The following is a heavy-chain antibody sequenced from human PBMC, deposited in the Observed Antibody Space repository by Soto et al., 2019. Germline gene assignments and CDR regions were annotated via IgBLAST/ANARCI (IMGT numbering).Heavy chain of an antibody. CDR1: GFTFSSYA. CDR2: ISDSGGST. Sequence: GGSLRLSCAASGFTFSSYAMSWVRQAPGKGLEWVSAISDSGGSTYYADSVKGRFTISRDNSKNTLYLQMNSLIAEDTAVYYCGKLYYYYCMDVWGQGTTVTVSS. J-gene: IGHJ6*02. V-gene: IGHV3-23*01. CDR3: GKLYYYYCMDV.